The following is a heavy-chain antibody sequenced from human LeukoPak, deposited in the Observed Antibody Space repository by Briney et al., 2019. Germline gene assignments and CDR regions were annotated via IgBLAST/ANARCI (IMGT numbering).Heavy chain of an antibody. CDR1: GFTFSNAW. D-gene: IGHD2-15*01. V-gene: IGHV3-15*01. Sequence: GGSLRLSCAASGFTFSNAWMSWVRQAPGKGLEWVGRIKSKTDGGTTDYAEPVKGRFTISRDDSKNTLYLQMNSLKTEDTAVYYCTTSHGYCSGGSCYYFDYWGQGTLVTVSS. CDR2: IKSKTDGGTT. CDR3: TTSHGYCSGGSCYYFDY. J-gene: IGHJ4*02.